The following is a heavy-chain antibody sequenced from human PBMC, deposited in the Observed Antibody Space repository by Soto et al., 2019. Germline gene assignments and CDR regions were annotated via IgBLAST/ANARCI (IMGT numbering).Heavy chain of an antibody. J-gene: IGHJ4*02. CDR1: GLSFHNYA. D-gene: IGHD1-26*01. CDR3: ATGDIGHSHSDY. Sequence: EVQLLESEGDLVQPGGSLKLSCAASGLSFHNYAMNWMRQAPGKGLEWVSSMSPSGDRAWYVDSVKGRFTISRDNLKNILYLQMNSLTAEDTAVYYCATGDIGHSHSDYWGQGTLVTVSS. CDR2: MSPSGDRA. V-gene: IGHV3-23*01.